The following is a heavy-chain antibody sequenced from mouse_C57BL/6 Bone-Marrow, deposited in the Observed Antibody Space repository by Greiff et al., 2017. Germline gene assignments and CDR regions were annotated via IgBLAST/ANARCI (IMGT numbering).Heavy chain of an antibody. J-gene: IGHJ2*01. D-gene: IGHD3-2*02. Sequence: QVQLQQSGAELMKPGASVKLSCKATGYTFTGYWIAWVKQRPGHGLEWIGEILPGSGCTNYNEKFKGQATFTADTTSNPYYMQLSSLTTEDSAIYYCARLGAQATVDYGGQGTTLTVSS. CDR3: ARLGAQATVDY. CDR1: GYTFTGYW. V-gene: IGHV1-9*01. CDR2: ILPGSGCT.